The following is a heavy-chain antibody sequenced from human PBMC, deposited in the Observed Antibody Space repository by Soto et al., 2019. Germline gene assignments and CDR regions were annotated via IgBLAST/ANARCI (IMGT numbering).Heavy chain of an antibody. Sequence: SETLSLTCAVYGGSFSGYYWSWIRQPPGKGLEWIGEINHSGSTNYNPSLKSRVTISVDTSKNQFSLKLSSVTAADTAVYYCASGLGGSYLSDAFDIGGQGKLV. V-gene: IGHV4-34*01. CDR3: ASGLGGSYLSDAFDI. J-gene: IGHJ3*02. CDR1: GGSFSGYY. CDR2: INHSGST. D-gene: IGHD1-26*01.